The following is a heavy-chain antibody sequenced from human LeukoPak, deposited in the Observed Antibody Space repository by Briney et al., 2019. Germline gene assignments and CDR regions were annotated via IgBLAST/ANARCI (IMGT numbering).Heavy chain of an antibody. CDR3: AREWDVVVPAAISPTLDY. Sequence: ASVKVSCKASGYTFTSYAMHWVRQAPGQRLEWMGWINAGNGNTKYSQEFQGRVTITMDTSASTAYMELSSMRSEDMAVYYCAREWDVVVPAAISPTLDYWGQGTLVTVSS. D-gene: IGHD2-2*01. J-gene: IGHJ4*02. CDR2: INAGNGNT. CDR1: GYTFTSYA. V-gene: IGHV1-3*03.